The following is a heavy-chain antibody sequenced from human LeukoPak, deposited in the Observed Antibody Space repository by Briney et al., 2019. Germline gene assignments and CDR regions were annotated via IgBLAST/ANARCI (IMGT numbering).Heavy chain of an antibody. V-gene: IGHV1-2*06. D-gene: IGHD6-13*01. CDR3: AKVPPSITAAGNWLGP. J-gene: IGHJ5*02. CDR2: INPNTGGI. Sequence: ASVKVSCKASGYTFTGYYIHWVRQAPGQGLEWMGRINPNTGGIDYAQKFQGSVTMTRDTSITTAYMELSRLTSDDTAIYYCAKVPPSITAAGNWLGPWGQGALVTVSS. CDR1: GYTFTGYY.